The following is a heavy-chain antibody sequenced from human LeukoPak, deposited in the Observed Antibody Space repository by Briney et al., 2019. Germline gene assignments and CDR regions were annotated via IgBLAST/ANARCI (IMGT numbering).Heavy chain of an antibody. J-gene: IGHJ4*02. D-gene: IGHD3-3*01. CDR3: AKDIGYDFWSGYYTPVFGY. V-gene: IGHV3-9*01. CDR2: ISWNSGSI. CDR1: GFTFDDYA. Sequence: PGGSLRLSCAASGFTFDDYAMHWVRHAPGKGLEWVSGISWNSGSIVYADSVKGRFTISRDNTKNSLYLQMNSLRAEDTALYYCAKDIGYDFWSGYYTPVFGYWGQGTLVTVSS.